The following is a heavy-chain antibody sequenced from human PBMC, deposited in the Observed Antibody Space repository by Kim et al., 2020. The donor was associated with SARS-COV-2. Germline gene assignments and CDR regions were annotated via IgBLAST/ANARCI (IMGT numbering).Heavy chain of an antibody. CDR2: ISAYNGNT. CDR1: GYTFTSYG. V-gene: IGHV1-18*01. J-gene: IGHJ5*02. Sequence: ASVKVSCKASGYTFTSYGISWVRQAPGQGLEWMGWISAYNGNTNYAQKLQGRVTMTTDTSTSTAYMELRSLRSDDTAVYYCARASYSSSWYYTANWFDPWGQGTLVTVSS. D-gene: IGHD6-13*01. CDR3: ARASYSSSWYYTANWFDP.